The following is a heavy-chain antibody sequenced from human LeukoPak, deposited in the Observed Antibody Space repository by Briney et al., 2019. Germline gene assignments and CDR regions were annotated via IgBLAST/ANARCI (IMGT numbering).Heavy chain of an antibody. Sequence: GGSLRLSCAASGFTFSIYNMNWVRQAPGKGLEWVSHITSSSGTIYYADPVKGRFTISRDNAKNSLYLQMNSLRAEDTAVYYCARDLVSTVAPTGEFDFWGQGALVTVSS. V-gene: IGHV3-48*01. CDR3: ARDLVSTVAPTGEFDF. CDR2: ITSSSGTI. J-gene: IGHJ4*02. CDR1: GFTFSIYN. D-gene: IGHD6-19*01.